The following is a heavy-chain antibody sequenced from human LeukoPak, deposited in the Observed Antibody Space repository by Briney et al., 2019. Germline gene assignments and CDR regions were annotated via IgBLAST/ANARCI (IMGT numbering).Heavy chain of an antibody. D-gene: IGHD3-9*01. J-gene: IGHJ6*02. CDR3: ARHLTYYDILTGRFYYYYGMDV. Sequence: SETLSLTCTVSGGSVSSSSYYWGWIRQPPGKGLEWIGSIYYSGSTYYNPSLKSRVTISVDTSKNQFSLKLSSVTAADTAVYYCARHLTYYDILTGRFYYYYGMDVWGQGTTVTVSS. CDR1: GGSVSSSSYY. CDR2: IYYSGST. V-gene: IGHV4-39*01.